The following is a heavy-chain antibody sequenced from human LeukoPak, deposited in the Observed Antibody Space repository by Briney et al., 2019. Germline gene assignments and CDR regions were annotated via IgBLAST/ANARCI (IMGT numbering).Heavy chain of an antibody. Sequence: ASVKVSCKVSGYTLTELSMHWVRQAPGKGLEWMGGFDPEDGETIYAQKFQGRVTMTEDTSTDTAYMELSSLRSEDTAVYYCATDRSPATWEPDAFDIWGQGTMVTVSS. V-gene: IGHV1-24*01. CDR3: ATDRSPATWEPDAFDI. CDR1: GYTLTELS. D-gene: IGHD1-26*01. J-gene: IGHJ3*02. CDR2: FDPEDGET.